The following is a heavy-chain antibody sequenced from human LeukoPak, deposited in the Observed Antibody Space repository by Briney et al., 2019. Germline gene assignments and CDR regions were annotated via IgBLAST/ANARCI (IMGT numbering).Heavy chain of an antibody. CDR1: GITLSNYG. J-gene: IGHJ4*02. Sequence: GGSLRLSCVVSGITLSNYGMSSVRQAPGKGLEWVSGISERGGSTNYADSVKGRFIISRDTSKNTVYLQMNSLRVEDTAVYFCAKRGIVIRAVIIIGFHKEAYYFDYWGQGILVTVSS. CDR2: ISERGGST. D-gene: IGHD3-10*01. CDR3: AKRGIVIRAVIIIGFHKEAYYFDY. V-gene: IGHV3-23*01.